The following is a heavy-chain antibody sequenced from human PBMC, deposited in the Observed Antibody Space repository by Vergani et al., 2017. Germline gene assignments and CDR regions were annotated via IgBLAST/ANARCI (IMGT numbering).Heavy chain of an antibody. CDR3: AKDTLEAVYFDY. D-gene: IGHD5-24*01. J-gene: IGHJ4*02. CDR1: GYSFYTYG. CDR2: ISAYNGNT. Sequence: QVQLVQSGAEMKKPGASVKVSCKASGYSFYTYGISWVRQAPGQGLEWMGLISAYNGNTNYAQKFQGRVTMTRDTSTSTDYMELRSLGTDDTAVYYCAKDTLEAVYFDYWGQGTLVTVSS. V-gene: IGHV1-18*01.